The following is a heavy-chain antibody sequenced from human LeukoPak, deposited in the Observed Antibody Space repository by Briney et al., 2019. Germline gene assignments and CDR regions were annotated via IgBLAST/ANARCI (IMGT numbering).Heavy chain of an antibody. V-gene: IGHV4-59*01. CDR2: IYYSGSA. J-gene: IGHJ4*02. Sequence: SETLSLTCTVSGGSLSSYYWSWIRQPPGKGLEWIGYIYYSGSAKYNPSLKSRVTISVDTSKNQFSLKLSSVTAGATAVYYCARAPGIAAAGTHFDFWGQGTLVTVSS. D-gene: IGHD6-13*01. CDR1: GGSLSSYY. CDR3: ARAPGIAAAGTHFDF.